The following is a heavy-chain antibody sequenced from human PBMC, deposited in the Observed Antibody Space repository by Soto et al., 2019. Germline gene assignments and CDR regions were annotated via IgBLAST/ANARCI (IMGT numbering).Heavy chain of an antibody. CDR3: AYGRGGYPTVW. D-gene: IGHD1-26*01. V-gene: IGHV1-69*06. CDR2: IIPIFGTA. Sequence: SSGQVTCEASGGRFGGYAISWVRQAPGQGLAWMGGIIPIFGTANYAQKFQGRVTITADKSTSTAYMELSSLRSEATAAYYCAYGRGGYPTVWRGR. CDR1: GGRFGGYA. J-gene: IGHJ2*01.